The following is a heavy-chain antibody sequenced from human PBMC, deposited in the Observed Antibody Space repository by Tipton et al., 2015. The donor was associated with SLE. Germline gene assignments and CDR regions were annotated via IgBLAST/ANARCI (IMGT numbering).Heavy chain of an antibody. CDR3: ARRATYCSSTSCGLWAFDI. J-gene: IGHJ3*02. CDR2: IYPGDSDT. V-gene: IGHV5-51*01. D-gene: IGHD2-2*01. CDR1: GYTFVSYG. Sequence: VQLVQSGVEVKKPGASVKVSCKASGYTFVSYGINWVRQAPGQGLEWMGIIYPGDSDTRYSPSFQGQVTISADKSISTAYLQWSSLKASDTAMYYCARRATYCSSTSCGLWAFDIWGQGTMVTVSS.